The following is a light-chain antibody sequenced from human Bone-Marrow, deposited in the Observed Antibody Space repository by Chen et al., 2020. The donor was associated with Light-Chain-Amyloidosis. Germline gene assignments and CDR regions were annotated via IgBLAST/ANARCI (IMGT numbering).Light chain of an antibody. V-gene: IGKV1-5*03. J-gene: IGKJ2*01. Sequence: DIQMTQSPSALSASVGDRVTITCRASQSISSWLAWYQQKPGKAPKLLIYQASGLESGVPSRFSGSGSGTEFTLTITSLQPDDSATYYCQQYNSSPYTFGQGTKLEIK. CDR3: QQYNSSPYT. CDR2: QAS. CDR1: QSISSW.